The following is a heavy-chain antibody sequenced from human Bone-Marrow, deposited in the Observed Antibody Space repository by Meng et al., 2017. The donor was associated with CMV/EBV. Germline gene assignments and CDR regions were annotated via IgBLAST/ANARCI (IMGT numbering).Heavy chain of an antibody. CDR1: GFTFSTYT. J-gene: IGHJ3*02. Sequence: GGSLRLSCAASGFTFSTYTMAWVRQSPGKGMEWVCSISGSGGGTYYRDSVKGRFTISRDNSENILYLQINNLRVDDTAVYYCARIAAVAGTRGAFDIWGQGTMVTVSS. CDR3: ARIAAVAGTRGAFDI. CDR2: ISGSGGGT. D-gene: IGHD6-19*01. V-gene: IGHV3-23*01.